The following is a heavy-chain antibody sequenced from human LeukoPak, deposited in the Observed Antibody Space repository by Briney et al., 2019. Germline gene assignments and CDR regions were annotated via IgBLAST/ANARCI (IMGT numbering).Heavy chain of an antibody. V-gene: IGHV1-69*13. CDR2: IIPIFGTA. CDR1: GGTFSSYA. CDR3: ARDNYYYYYYMDV. Sequence: SVKVSCKASGGTFSSYAISWVRQAPGQGLEWMGGIIPIFGTANYAQKFQGRVTITADESTSTAYMELSSLRSDDTAVYYCARDNYYYYYYMDVWGKGTTVTISS. J-gene: IGHJ6*03.